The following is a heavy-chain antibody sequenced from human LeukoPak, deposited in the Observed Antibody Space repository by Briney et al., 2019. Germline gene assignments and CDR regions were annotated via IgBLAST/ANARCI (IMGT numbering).Heavy chain of an antibody. V-gene: IGHV4-59*12. J-gene: IGHJ3*02. Sequence: SETLSLTCTVSGVSISSYYWSWIRQPPGKGLEWIGYIYYSGSTNYNPSLKSRVTISVDTSKNQFSLKLSSVTAADTAVYYCARDKTLRDYYDSSGRRNDAFDIWGQGTMVTVSS. CDR1: GVSISSYY. CDR3: ARDKTLRDYYDSSGRRNDAFDI. D-gene: IGHD3-22*01. CDR2: IYYSGST.